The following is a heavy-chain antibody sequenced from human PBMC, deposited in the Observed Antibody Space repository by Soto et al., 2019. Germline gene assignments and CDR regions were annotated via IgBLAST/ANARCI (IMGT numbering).Heavy chain of an antibody. CDR2: IIPIFGTA. J-gene: IGHJ6*02. V-gene: IGHV1-69*13. Sequence: GASVXVSCXXSGGTFSSYAISGVRQAPGQGLEWMGGIIPIFGTANYAQKFQGRVTITADESTSTAYMELSSLRSEDTAVYYCARTGGLTGTLTPYYYYGMDVWGQGTTVTVSS. D-gene: IGHD1-20*01. CDR3: ARTGGLTGTLTPYYYYGMDV. CDR1: GGTFSSYA.